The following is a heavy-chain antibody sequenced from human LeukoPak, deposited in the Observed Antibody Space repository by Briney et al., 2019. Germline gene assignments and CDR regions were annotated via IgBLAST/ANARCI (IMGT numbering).Heavy chain of an antibody. J-gene: IGHJ5*02. V-gene: IGHV3-7*01. D-gene: IGHD2-15*01. CDR2: IKEDGSDE. Sequence: GGSLRLSCAASTFSFINYWMAWVRQAPGKGLEGVANIKEDGSDEYYVDSVKGRFIFSRDNAKKTLFLQMNSLRAEVTAVYYCAGQWWSDLDPWGQGTLVTVSS. CDR1: TFSFINYW. CDR3: AGQWWSDLDP.